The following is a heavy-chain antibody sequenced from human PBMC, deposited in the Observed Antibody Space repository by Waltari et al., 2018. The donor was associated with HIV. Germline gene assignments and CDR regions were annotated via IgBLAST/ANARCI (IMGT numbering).Heavy chain of an antibody. V-gene: IGHV3-48*03. D-gene: IGHD3-10*01. Sequence: EVQLVESGGGLVQPGGSLRLPRADPGFTFSSYEMNWGRQAPGKGLELVSYISSSGSTIYYADSVKGRFTISRDNAKNSLYLQMNSLRAEDTTVYYCARDWGSGSYRWGQGTLVTVSS. CDR1: GFTFSSYE. J-gene: IGHJ4*02. CDR2: ISSSGSTI. CDR3: ARDWGSGSYR.